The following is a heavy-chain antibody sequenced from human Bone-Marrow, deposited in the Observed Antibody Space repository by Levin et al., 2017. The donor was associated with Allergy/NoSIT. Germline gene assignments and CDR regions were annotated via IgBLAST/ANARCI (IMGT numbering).Heavy chain of an antibody. Sequence: GESLKISCSASGFTFSSYAMNWVRQAPGKGLEWVSGIRGSGDKKHYADSVKGRFTISRDNSKNTLYLQMDTLRADDAAMYYCVKDVYFDVLFTGSFSVWGQGTMVTVSS. CDR2: IRGSGDKK. CDR3: VKDVYFDVLFTGSFSV. V-gene: IGHV3-23*01. J-gene: IGHJ3*01. CDR1: GFTFSSYA. D-gene: IGHD2/OR15-2a*01.